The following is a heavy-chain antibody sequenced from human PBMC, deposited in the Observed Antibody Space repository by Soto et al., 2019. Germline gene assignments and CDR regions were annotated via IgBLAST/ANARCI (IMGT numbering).Heavy chain of an antibody. CDR1: GASTVSHYH. J-gene: IGHJ4*02. V-gene: IGHV4-31*02. Sequence: QVQLQESGPGLVKPSQTLSLTCSVSGASTVSHYHWTWIRQPPGKGLEWMGYIFNSGTTFYNPSLSKRLTISMDKSGNHFFLELRSVTAAETAVYYCSLALGPTTGLDYWGQGTLVTVSS. CDR3: SLALGPTTGLDY. D-gene: IGHD1-26*01. CDR2: IFNSGTT.